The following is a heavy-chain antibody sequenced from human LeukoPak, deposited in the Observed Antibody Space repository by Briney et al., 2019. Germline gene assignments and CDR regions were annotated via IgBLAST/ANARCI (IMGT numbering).Heavy chain of an antibody. Sequence: GASVKVSCKASGYTFTNYDINWVRQATGQGLEWMGWMNPNSGNTGYAQKFQGRVTITRNTSISTAYMELSSLRSEDTAVYYCARGIGYCSGGSCYSYWGQGTLVTVSS. CDR1: GYTFTNYD. J-gene: IGHJ4*02. CDR3: ARGIGYCSGGSCYSY. CDR2: MNPNSGNT. D-gene: IGHD2-15*01. V-gene: IGHV1-8*03.